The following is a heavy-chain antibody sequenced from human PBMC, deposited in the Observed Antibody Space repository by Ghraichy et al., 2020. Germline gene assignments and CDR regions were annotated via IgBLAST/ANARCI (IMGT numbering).Heavy chain of an antibody. D-gene: IGHD3-22*01. CDR1: GFNFRVHY. CDR2: TKDKANNYTT. J-gene: IGHJ5*02. V-gene: IGHV3-72*01. Sequence: GESLNISCSASGFNFRVHYMDWVRQAPGKGLEWVGRTKDKANNYTTEYGASVTGRFTISRDDSKNSLYLQMKSLKTEDTAVYYCTTNYYDGGGFHTSWGPGTLVTVSS. CDR3: TTNYYDGGGFHTS.